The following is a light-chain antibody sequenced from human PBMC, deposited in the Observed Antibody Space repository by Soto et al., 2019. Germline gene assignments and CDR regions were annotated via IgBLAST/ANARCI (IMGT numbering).Light chain of an antibody. V-gene: IGLV1-44*01. Sequence: QSVLTQPPSASGTPGQRVTIFCSGSSSNIGSNTVNWYQHLPGTAPKLLIYSTHQRPSGVPVRFSGSKSGTSASLAINGLQSEDEADYHCAAWDDSLNGHVVFGGGTKLTVL. J-gene: IGLJ2*01. CDR2: STH. CDR3: AAWDDSLNGHVV. CDR1: SSNIGSNT.